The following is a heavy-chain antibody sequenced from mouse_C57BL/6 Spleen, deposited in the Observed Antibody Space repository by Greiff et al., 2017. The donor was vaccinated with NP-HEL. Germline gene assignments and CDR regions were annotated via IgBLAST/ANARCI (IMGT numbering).Heavy chain of an antibody. CDR1: GYTFTDYE. D-gene: IGHD1-1*01. CDR3: TRGDYYGSSYSAWFAY. J-gene: IGHJ3*01. Sequence: QVQLQQSGAELVRPGASVTLSCKASGYTFTDYEMHWVKQTPVHGLEWIGAIDPETGGTAYIQKFKGKAILNADKSPSTAYMELRSLTSEDSAVYYCTRGDYYGSSYSAWFAYWGQGTLVTVSA. CDR2: IDPETGGT. V-gene: IGHV1-15*01.